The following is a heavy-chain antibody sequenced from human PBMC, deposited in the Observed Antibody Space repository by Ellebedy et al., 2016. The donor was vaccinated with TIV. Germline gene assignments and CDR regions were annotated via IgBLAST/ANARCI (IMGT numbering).Heavy chain of an antibody. CDR3: ARDAENIAVADNFDS. Sequence: GESLKISCVVSGFTFIDYSVNWVRQAPGKGLEWVSYISSSGSTIYYADSVKGRFTISRDNAKNSLYLQMNSLRAEDTAVYYCARDAENIAVADNFDSWGQGTLVTVSS. V-gene: IGHV3-48*04. J-gene: IGHJ4*02. CDR2: ISSSGSTI. D-gene: IGHD6-19*01. CDR1: GFTFIDYS.